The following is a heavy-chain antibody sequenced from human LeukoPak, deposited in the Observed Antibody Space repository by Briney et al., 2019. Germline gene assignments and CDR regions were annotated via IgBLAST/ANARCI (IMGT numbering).Heavy chain of an antibody. CDR3: ARGYCSGGDCYEFDY. CDR1: GYTFTGYY. V-gene: IGHV1-2*02. Sequence: EASVKVSRKASGYTFTGYYMHWVRQAPGQGLEWMGWINPNSGGTNSAQKFQGRVTMTRDTSISTAYMELSRLRSDDTAVYYCARGYCSGGDCYEFDYWGQGTLVTVSS. D-gene: IGHD2-15*01. J-gene: IGHJ4*02. CDR2: INPNSGGT.